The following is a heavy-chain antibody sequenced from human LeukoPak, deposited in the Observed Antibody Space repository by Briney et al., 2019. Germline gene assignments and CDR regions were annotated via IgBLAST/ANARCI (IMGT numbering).Heavy chain of an antibody. CDR1: GGTFSSYA. D-gene: IGHD6-19*01. Sequence: GASVKVPCKASGGTFSSYAISWVRQAPGQGLEWMGRIIPIFGIANYAQKFQGRVTITADKSTSTAYMELSSLRSEDTAVYYCAKTYIAVAGKGDYWGQGTLVTVSS. V-gene: IGHV1-69*04. CDR2: IIPIFGIA. CDR3: AKTYIAVAGKGDY. J-gene: IGHJ4*02.